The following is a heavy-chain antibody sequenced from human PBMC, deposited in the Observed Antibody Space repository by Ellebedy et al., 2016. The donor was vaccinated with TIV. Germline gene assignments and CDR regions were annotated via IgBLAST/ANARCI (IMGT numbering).Heavy chain of an antibody. J-gene: IGHJ5*02. CDR3: ARKGGITPSNWLDP. CDR2: IYHSGST. V-gene: IGHV4-30-2*01. CDR1: GGSISSVGYS. Sequence: LRLSCAVSGGSISSVGYSWSWIRQPPGKGLEWIGYIYHSGSTFYNPSFKDRVTMSVDRSKSQFSLTLTSVTAADTAVYFCARKGGITPSNWLDPWGRGTLVIVSS. D-gene: IGHD1-14*01.